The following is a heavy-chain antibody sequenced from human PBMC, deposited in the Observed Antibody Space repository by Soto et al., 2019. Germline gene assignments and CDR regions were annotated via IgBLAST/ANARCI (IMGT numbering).Heavy chain of an antibody. CDR2: IYPNDADT. CDR1: GYVFNHYL. V-gene: IGHV5-51*01. CDR3: ASSPRGYCSSTSCRELGNYYGMDV. J-gene: IGHJ6*02. D-gene: IGHD2-2*01. Sequence: PGESLKISCKGSGYVFNHYLIAWVRQMPGKGLEWMGIIYPNDADTRYSPSFQGQVTISADKSTSTAYLQWTSLRTSDTAMYYCASSPRGYCSSTSCRELGNYYGMDVWGQGTTVTVSS.